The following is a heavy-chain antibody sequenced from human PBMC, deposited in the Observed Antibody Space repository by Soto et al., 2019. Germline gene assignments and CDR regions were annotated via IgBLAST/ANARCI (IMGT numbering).Heavy chain of an antibody. CDR3: ARSLGYSGYSGMDV. V-gene: IGHV1-18*01. CDR2: ISPDSGNT. Sequence: QVQLVQSGGEVKKPGASVKVSCKASGYTFTIYGINWVRQAPGQGLEWMGWISPDSGNTNYAQKRQGRVSRTTDTSTSTASVELRSLRSDDTDVYSCARSLGYSGYSGMDVWGQGTTVTVSS. J-gene: IGHJ6*02. CDR1: GYTFTIYG. D-gene: IGHD5-12*01.